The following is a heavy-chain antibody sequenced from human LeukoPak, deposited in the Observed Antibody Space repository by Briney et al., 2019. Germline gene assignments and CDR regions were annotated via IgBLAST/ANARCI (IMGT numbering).Heavy chain of an antibody. J-gene: IGHJ4*02. D-gene: IGHD2-21*02. CDR1: GFTFNTYA. V-gene: IGHV3-23*01. CDR2: IGGSGSST. Sequence: GGSLRLSCAASGFTFNTYAMSWVRQAPGKGLEWVSGIGGSGSSTYYAGPVKGRFTISRDNSKNTLYLQMNSLRAEDTAAYHCAKAFDDYFFDYWGQGTLVTVSS. CDR3: AKAFDDYFFDY.